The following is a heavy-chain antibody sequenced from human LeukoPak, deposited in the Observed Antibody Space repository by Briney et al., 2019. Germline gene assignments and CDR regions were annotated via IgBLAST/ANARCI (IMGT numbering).Heavy chain of an antibody. J-gene: IGHJ3*02. CDR3: AKPTYSSSWYLDAFDI. CDR1: GFTFDDYA. V-gene: IGHV3-9*01. Sequence: GGSLRLSCAASGFTFDDYAMHWVRQAPGKGLEWVSGISWNSGSIGYADSVKGRFTISRDNAKNSLYLQMNSLRAEDTALYYCAKPTYSSSWYLDAFDIWGQGTMVTVSS. D-gene: IGHD6-13*01. CDR2: ISWNSGSI.